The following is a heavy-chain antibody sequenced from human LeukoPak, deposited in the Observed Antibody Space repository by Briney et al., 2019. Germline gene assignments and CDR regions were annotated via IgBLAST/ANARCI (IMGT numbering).Heavy chain of an antibody. CDR3: AREKGIAAAGTIAVNWFDP. J-gene: IGHJ5*02. V-gene: IGHV4-4*02. Sequence: SGTLSLTCAVSGGSISNDNWWNWVRQTPGKGLEWIGEINHSGSTNYNPSLKSRVTISVDRSKNQFSLKLSSVTAADTAVYYCAREKGIAAAGTIAVNWFDPWGQGTLVTVSS. D-gene: IGHD6-13*01. CDR2: INHSGST. CDR1: GGSISNDNW.